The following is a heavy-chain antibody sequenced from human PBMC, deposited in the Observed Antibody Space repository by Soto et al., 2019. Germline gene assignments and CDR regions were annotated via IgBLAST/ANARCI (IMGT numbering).Heavy chain of an antibody. V-gene: IGHV4-30-2*01. J-gene: IGHJ5*02. Sequence: PSETLSLTCAVSGGSISSGGYSWSWIRQPPGKGLEWIGYIYHSGSTYYNPSLKSRVTISVDRSKNQFSLKLSSVTAADTAVYYCARASVTMIVGFDPWGQGTLVTVPQ. CDR2: IYHSGST. D-gene: IGHD3-22*01. CDR1: GGSISSGGYS. CDR3: ARASVTMIVGFDP.